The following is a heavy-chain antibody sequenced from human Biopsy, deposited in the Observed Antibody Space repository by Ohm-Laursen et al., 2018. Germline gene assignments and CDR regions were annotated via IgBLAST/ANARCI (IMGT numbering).Heavy chain of an antibody. D-gene: IGHD1-26*01. CDR2: IYYSGGT. CDR1: GGSMTGYE. J-gene: IGHJ3*02. V-gene: IGHV4-59*07. CDR3: ARVEAGTYDALDI. Sequence: SHTLSLTCSVSGGSMTGYEWSWIRLAPGKGLEWMGYIYYSGGTKYNPSLASRVTFSVDMSKSQFSLKLFSVTAADTAVYYCARVEAGTYDALDIWGQGTLVAVSA.